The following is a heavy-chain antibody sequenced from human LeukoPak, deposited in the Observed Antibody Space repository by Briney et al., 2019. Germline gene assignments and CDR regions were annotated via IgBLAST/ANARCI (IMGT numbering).Heavy chain of an antibody. V-gene: IGHV4-39*01. CDR1: GESLSPYY. J-gene: IGHJ3*02. CDR3: ARRYSRGPNYYDSSGYYPRRAFDI. Sequence: ETLSLTCAVYGESLSPYYWSWIRQPPGKGLEWIGSIYYSGSTYYNPSLKSRVTISVDTSKNQFSLKLSSVTAADTAVYYCARRYSRGPNYYDSSGYYPRRAFDIWGQGTMVTVSS. CDR2: IYYSGST. D-gene: IGHD3-22*01.